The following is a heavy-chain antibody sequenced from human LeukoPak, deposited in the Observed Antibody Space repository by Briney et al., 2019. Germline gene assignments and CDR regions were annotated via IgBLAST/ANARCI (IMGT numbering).Heavy chain of an antibody. CDR2: IYTDAGNT. Sequence: GASVKVSCKASGYTFTTYAMHWVRQAPGQRPEWMGYIYTDAGNTKYSQKFQDRVAITRDTPASTVYLDLSSLRSEDTAVYYCARGSGEGLDYWGQGTLVTVSS. CDR1: GYTFTTYA. D-gene: IGHD6-19*01. J-gene: IGHJ4*02. V-gene: IGHV1-3*04. CDR3: ARGSGEGLDY.